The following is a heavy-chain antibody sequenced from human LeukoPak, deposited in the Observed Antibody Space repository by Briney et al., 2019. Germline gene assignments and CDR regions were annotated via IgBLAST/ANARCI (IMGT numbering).Heavy chain of an antibody. CDR2: ISSSSSTI. J-gene: IGHJ6*03. CDR3: ARDNGILRYYYYMDV. Sequence: GSLRLSCAASGFTFSSYSMNWVRQAPGKGLEWVSYISSSSSTIYFADSVKGRFTISRDNAKNSLYLQMNSLRAEDTAVYYCARDNGILRYYYYMDVRGKGTTVTASS. CDR1: GFTFSSYS. V-gene: IGHV3-48*04.